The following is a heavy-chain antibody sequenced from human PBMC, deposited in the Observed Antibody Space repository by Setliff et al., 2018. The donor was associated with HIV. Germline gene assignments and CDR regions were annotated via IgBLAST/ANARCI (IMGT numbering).Heavy chain of an antibody. D-gene: IGHD3-10*01. CDR3: ARVGRGAELLWFGEPPVLYYHMDV. J-gene: IGHJ6*03. CDR1: GGSISSGGYY. Sequence: SETLSLTCTVSGGSISSGGYYWSWIRQHPGKGLEWIGYIYYSGSTYYNPSLKSRVTISVDTSKNQFSLKLSSVTAADTAVYYCARVGRGAELLWFGEPPVLYYHMDVWGKGTTVTVSS. V-gene: IGHV4-31*03. CDR2: IYYSGST.